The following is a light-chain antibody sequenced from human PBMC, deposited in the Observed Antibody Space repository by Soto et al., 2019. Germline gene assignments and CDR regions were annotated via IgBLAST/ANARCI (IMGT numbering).Light chain of an antibody. Sequence: EIVLTQSPGTLSLSPGERATLSCRASQSVSSSYLAWYQQKPGKAPRLLIYGASSRATGIPDRFSGSGSGTDFTLTTSRLEPEDFSVYYCQPYGSSPSFGGGTKVEIK. V-gene: IGKV3-20*01. CDR1: QSVSSSY. J-gene: IGKJ4*01. CDR3: QPYGSSPS. CDR2: GAS.